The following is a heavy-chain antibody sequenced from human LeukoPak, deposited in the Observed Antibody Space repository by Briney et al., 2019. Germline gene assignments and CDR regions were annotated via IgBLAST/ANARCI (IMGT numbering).Heavy chain of an antibody. CDR3: AKVTGGDMITYGGLDY. J-gene: IGHJ4*02. D-gene: IGHD3-16*01. CDR2: VGTGFDT. Sequence: GGSLRLSCVASGFTFSSHAMSWVRQAPGKGLEWVSTVGTGFDTYYTDSVKGRFTISRDNSKNTLYLQMNSLRAEDTAIYYCAKVTGGDMITYGGLDYWGQGTLVTVSS. CDR1: GFTFSSHA. V-gene: IGHV3-23*01.